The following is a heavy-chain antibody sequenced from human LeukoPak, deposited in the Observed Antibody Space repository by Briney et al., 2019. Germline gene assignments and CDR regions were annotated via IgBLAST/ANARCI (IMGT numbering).Heavy chain of an antibody. J-gene: IGHJ4*02. CDR3: AIGGDSSTRCYRCFAY. Sequence: GESLKISCKGSGYSFTNYWIGWVRQMPGKGLEWVGIIYPGDSDTRYSPSFQGQVTISVDRPISTAYLQWNSLMTSDTAMYYCAIGGDSSTRCYRCFAYWGQGTLVTVSS. CDR2: IYPGDSDT. CDR1: GYSFTNYW. D-gene: IGHD2-2*02. V-gene: IGHV5-51*04.